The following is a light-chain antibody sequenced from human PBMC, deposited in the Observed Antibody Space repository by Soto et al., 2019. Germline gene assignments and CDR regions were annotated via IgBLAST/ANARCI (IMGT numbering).Light chain of an antibody. V-gene: IGLV1-44*01. CDR3: AACDDSLNGVV. J-gene: IGLJ3*02. CDR2: NDN. Sequence: QPVLTHPPSASGAPGQRATIACSGSSSNIGSTPVQWYQQLPGTARKLLIYNDNQRPSGVPDRFSGSKSGTSASLAISVLQSEDEADYYCAACDDSLNGVVFGGGTKLTVL. CDR1: SSNIGSTP.